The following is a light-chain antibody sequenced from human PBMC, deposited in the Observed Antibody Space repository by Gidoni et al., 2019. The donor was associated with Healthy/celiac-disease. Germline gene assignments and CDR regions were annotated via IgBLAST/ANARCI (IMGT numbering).Light chain of an antibody. CDR2: GAS. CDR1: QGVSSN. CDR3: QQYNNWPT. Sequence: EIVMTQSPATLSVSPGERATLSCRASQGVSSNLAWYQQKPGQAPRLLNYGASTRATGIPARCSGSGSGTEFTLTISSLQSEDFAVYYCQQYNNWPTFGQGTKVEIK. V-gene: IGKV3-15*01. J-gene: IGKJ1*01.